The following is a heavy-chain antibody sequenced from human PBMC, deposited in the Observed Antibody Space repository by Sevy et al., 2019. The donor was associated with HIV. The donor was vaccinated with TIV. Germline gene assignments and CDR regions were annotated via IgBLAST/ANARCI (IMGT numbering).Heavy chain of an antibody. J-gene: IGHJ4*02. D-gene: IGHD5-18*01. CDR1: TFTFSDYY. Sequence: GGSLRLSCVVSTFTFSDYYMTWIRQAPGKGLEWISHISSGGTITSHADSVKGRFTISRDNAKNSLYLQMNSLRAEDTAVYYCARVRYNYGSDYFDYWGQGTLVTVSS. CDR2: ISSGGTIT. CDR3: ARVRYNYGSDYFDY. V-gene: IGHV3-11*01.